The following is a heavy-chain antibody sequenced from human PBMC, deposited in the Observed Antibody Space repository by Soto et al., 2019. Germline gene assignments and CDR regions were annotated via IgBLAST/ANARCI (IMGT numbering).Heavy chain of an antibody. CDR2: IYHSESS. V-gene: IGHV4-30-4*01. CDR3: AKTGGTSLYGIVY. Sequence: TLSLTCPVSGGSISSGDYYWSWILQPPGKGLEWIGYIYHSESSYYNPSFQGQVTISVDKSISTAYLQWSSLKASDTAMYYCAKTGGTSLYGIVYWGQGTQVTVSS. D-gene: IGHD2-2*01. CDR1: GGSISSGDYY. J-gene: IGHJ4*02.